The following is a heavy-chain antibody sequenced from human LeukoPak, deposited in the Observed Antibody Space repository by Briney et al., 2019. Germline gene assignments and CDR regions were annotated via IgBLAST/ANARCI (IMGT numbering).Heavy chain of an antibody. CDR1: GGSISSYY. CDR2: IYYSGST. J-gene: IGHJ5*02. CDR3: ARDRMYDFGFDP. D-gene: IGHD3-3*01. Sequence: PSETLSLTCTVSGGSISSYYWSWIRQPPGKGLEWIGYIYYSGSTNYNPSLKSRVTISVDTSKNQFSLKLSSVTAADTAVYYCARDRMYDFGFDPWDQGTLVTVSS. V-gene: IGHV4-59*01.